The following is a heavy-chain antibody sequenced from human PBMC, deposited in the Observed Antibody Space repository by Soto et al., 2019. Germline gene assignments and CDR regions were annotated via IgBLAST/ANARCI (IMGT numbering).Heavy chain of an antibody. J-gene: IGHJ4*02. CDR1: GFTFDNYA. CDR2: ISWNSNTI. Sequence: PGGSLRLSCAASGFTFDNYAMHWVRQAPGEGLEWVSGISWNSNTIAYADSVKGRFTISRDNAKTTLYLQMNSLRAEDTAVYYCAKVGSVTIFGVVIYWGQGTLVTVSS. V-gene: IGHV3-9*01. CDR3: AKVGSVTIFGVVIY. D-gene: IGHD3-3*01.